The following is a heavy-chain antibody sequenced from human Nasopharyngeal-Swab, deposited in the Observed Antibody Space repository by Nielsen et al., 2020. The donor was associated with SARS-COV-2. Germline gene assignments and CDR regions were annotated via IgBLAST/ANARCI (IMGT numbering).Heavy chain of an antibody. CDR3: ARQKGGYDFWSGYYHGVYFDY. D-gene: IGHD3-3*01. CDR1: GYSISSGYY. V-gene: IGHV4-38-2*02. J-gene: IGHJ4*02. CDR2: IYHSGST. Sequence: SETLSLTCTVSGYSISSGYYWGWIRQPPGKGLEWIGSIYHSGSTYYNPSLKSRVTISVDTSKNQFSLKLSSVTAADTAVYYCARQKGGYDFWSGYYHGVYFDYWGQGTLVTVSS.